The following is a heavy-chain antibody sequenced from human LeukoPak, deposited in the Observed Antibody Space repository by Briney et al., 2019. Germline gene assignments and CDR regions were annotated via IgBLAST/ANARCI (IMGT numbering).Heavy chain of an antibody. J-gene: IGHJ4*02. V-gene: IGHV4-61*02. CDR2: IYTSGST. CDR1: GGSISSGSYY. Sequence: SETLSLTCTVSGGSISSGSYYWSWIRQPAGKGLEWIGRIYTSGSTNYNPSLKSRVTISVDTSKNQFSLKLSSVTAADTAVYYCARVVGIVATIFDYWGQGTLVTVSS. CDR3: ARVVGIVATIFDY. D-gene: IGHD5-12*01.